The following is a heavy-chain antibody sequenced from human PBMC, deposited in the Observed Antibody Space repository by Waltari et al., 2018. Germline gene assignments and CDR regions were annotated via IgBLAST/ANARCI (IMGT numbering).Heavy chain of an antibody. CDR2: INPNSGGT. Sequence: QVQLVQSGAEVKKPGASVKVSCKASGYTFTGYYMHWVRQAPGQGLEWMGRINPNSGGTNYAQKFQGRVTMTRDTSISTAYMGLSRLRSDDTAVYYCAREGCSGGSCYWFDPWGQGTLVTVSS. D-gene: IGHD2-15*01. CDR3: AREGCSGGSCYWFDP. V-gene: IGHV1-2*06. CDR1: GYTFTGYY. J-gene: IGHJ5*02.